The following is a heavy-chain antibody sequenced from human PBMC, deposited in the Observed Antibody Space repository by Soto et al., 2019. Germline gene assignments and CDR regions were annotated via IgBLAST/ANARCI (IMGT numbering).Heavy chain of an antibody. CDR3: ARTTAVPNTLRSRYFFDY. Sequence: SETLSLTCTVSGGSISSGGYYWSWIRQHPGRGLEWIGYIYYSGSTYYNPSPKSRVTISVDLSKNQFSLRLSSVTTADTALYYCARTTAVPNTLRSRYFFDYWGQGTLVTVSS. CDR2: IYYSGST. V-gene: IGHV4-61*08. CDR1: GGSISSGGYY. D-gene: IGHD4-17*01. J-gene: IGHJ4*02.